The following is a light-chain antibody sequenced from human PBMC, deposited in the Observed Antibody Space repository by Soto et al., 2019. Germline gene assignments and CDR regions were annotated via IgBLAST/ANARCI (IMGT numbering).Light chain of an antibody. CDR2: DVS. J-gene: IGLJ1*01. V-gene: IGLV2-14*03. CDR3: SSYTTSSTPCV. CDR1: SSDVGGYDY. Sequence: QSVLTQPASVSGPPGQSIIISCTGTSSDVGGYDYVSWYQHHPGKAPKLIICDVSDRPSGVSNRFSGSKSGNTASLTISGLQAEDEGDYYCSSYTTSSTPCVFGNGTKVTVL.